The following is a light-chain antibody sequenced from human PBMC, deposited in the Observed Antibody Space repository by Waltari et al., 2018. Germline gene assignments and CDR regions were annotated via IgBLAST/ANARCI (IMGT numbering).Light chain of an antibody. Sequence: QSALTQPASMSGSPGQSITISCTGTSSDVEGFNFVSWYQQYPGKAPKLIISDVANRPSGVSPRFSGSRSDNTASLTISGLQAEDEADYYCSSYTSVNTRFGGGTKLTVL. J-gene: IGLJ2*01. CDR3: SSYTSVNTR. CDR1: SSDVEGFNF. V-gene: IGLV2-14*03. CDR2: DVA.